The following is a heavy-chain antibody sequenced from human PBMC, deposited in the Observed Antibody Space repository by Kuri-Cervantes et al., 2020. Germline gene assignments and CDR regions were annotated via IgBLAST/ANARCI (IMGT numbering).Heavy chain of an antibody. CDR3: ARDRRYCSSTSCYAVRPGSFDY. V-gene: IGHV3-23*01. D-gene: IGHD2-2*01. CDR1: GFTFSSNA. CDR2: INPSGGST. Sequence: GGSLRLSCAASGFTFSSNAMSWVRQASGKGLEWVSVINPSGGSTYYAGSVKGRFTVSRDNSKNTLYLQMNSLRAEDTAVYYCARDRRYCSSTSCYAVRPGSFDYWGQGTLVTVSS. J-gene: IGHJ4*02.